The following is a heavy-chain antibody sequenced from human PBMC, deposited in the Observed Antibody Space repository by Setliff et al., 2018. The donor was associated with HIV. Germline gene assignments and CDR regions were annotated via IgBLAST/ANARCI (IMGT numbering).Heavy chain of an antibody. CDR3: AREGGQGYSGSGSFYHRNFDL. CDR2: LNQSGNT. CDR1: GGSLSGYY. J-gene: IGHJ2*01. Sequence: PSETLSLTCAVYGGSLSGYYWSWVRQSPGRGLEWIGELNQSGNTNFNPSLKSRLIISVDTSKSQFSLKLTSVTAADTALYYCAREGGQGYSGSGSFYHRNFDLWGRGTLVTVSS. D-gene: IGHD3-10*01. V-gene: IGHV4-34*01.